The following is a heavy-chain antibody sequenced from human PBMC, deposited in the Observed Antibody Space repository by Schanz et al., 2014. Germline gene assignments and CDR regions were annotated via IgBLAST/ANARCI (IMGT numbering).Heavy chain of an antibody. J-gene: IGHJ4*02. CDR2: IWYDGSNK. Sequence: QVQLVESGGGVVQPGRSLRLSCSASGFTFSTYAMSWVRQAPGKGLEWVAIIWYDGSNKYYADSVKGRFTISRDNSKNTLFLQMSSLRAEDTAVYCCARDGDFDYWGQGTLVTVSS. V-gene: IGHV3-33*08. CDR1: GFTFSTYA. CDR3: ARDGDFDY.